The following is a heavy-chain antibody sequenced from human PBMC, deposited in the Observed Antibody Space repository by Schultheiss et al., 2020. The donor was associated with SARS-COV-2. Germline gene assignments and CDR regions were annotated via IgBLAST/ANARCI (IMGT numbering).Heavy chain of an antibody. Sequence: GESLKISCKGSGHSFTSYWITWVRQMPGKGLEWMGRIDPSDSYTNYSPSFQGHVTISADKSISTAYLQWSSLKASDTAMYYCARLDGTRRYYYYGMDVWGQGTTVTVSS. CDR2: IDPSDSYT. V-gene: IGHV5-10-1*01. J-gene: IGHJ6*02. CDR3: ARLDGTRRYYYYGMDV. D-gene: IGHD1-26*01. CDR1: GHSFTSYW.